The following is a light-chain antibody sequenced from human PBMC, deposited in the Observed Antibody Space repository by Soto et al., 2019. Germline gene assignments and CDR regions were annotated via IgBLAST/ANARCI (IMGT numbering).Light chain of an antibody. CDR1: QSVTSSY. Sequence: EIVLTQSPGTLSLSPGERATLSCRASQSVTSSYLAWYQHKRGQAPRLLIYGASNRATGIPDRFSGSGSGTDFTLTISRLDPEDFAVYYCQQFGSSPPWTFGQGTKVVIK. CDR2: GAS. CDR3: QQFGSSPPWT. V-gene: IGKV3-20*01. J-gene: IGKJ1*01.